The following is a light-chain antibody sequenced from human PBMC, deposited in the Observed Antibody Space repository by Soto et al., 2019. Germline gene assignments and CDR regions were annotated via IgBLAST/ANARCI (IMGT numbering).Light chain of an antibody. Sequence: DIQMTQSPSTLSGSVGDRVTITCRASQSISSWLAWYQQKPGKAPKLLIYKASSLESGVPSGFSGSGSGTEFTLTISSLQPDDFATYYCQQYNSYWTFGQGTTGDIK. J-gene: IGKJ1*01. V-gene: IGKV1-5*03. CDR1: QSISSW. CDR2: KAS. CDR3: QQYNSYWT.